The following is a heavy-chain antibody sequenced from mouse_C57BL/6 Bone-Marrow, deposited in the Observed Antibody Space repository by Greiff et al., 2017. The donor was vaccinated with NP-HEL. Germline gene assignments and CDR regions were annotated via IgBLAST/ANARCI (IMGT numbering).Heavy chain of an antibody. D-gene: IGHD1-3*01. CDR3: ARVLSFLKAWFAY. V-gene: IGHV1-64*01. CDR2: IHPNSGST. CDR1: GYTFTSYW. Sequence: QVQLKQPGAELVKPGASVKLSCKASGYTFTSYWMHWVKQRPGQGLEWIGMIHPNSGSTNYNEKFKSKATLTVDKSSSTAYMQLSSLTSEDSAVYYCARVLSFLKAWFAYWGQGTLVTVSA. J-gene: IGHJ3*01.